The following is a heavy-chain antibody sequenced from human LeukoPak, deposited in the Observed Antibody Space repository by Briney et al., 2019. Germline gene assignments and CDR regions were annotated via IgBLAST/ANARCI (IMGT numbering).Heavy chain of an antibody. V-gene: IGHV1-18*01. CDR3: ARARYYGSGSFYSMDV. Sequence: ASVKVSCKASGYTFTSYGISWVRQAPGQGLEWMGWISAYNGNTNYAQKLQGRVTMTTDTSTSTAYMELRSLRSDDTAVYYCARARYYGSGSFYSMDVWGQGTTVTVSS. J-gene: IGHJ6*02. CDR2: ISAYNGNT. D-gene: IGHD3-10*01. CDR1: GYTFTSYG.